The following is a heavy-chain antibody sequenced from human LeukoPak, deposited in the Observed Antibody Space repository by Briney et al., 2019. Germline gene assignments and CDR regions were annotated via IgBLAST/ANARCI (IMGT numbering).Heavy chain of an antibody. V-gene: IGHV4-61*02. J-gene: IGHJ4*02. D-gene: IGHD6-19*01. CDR2: ICTSGST. CDR3: ARDKQWLGYFDY. Sequence: PSETLSLTCTVSGGSISSGSYYWSWIRQPAGKGLEWIGRICTSGSTNYNPSLKSRVTISVDTSKNQFSLKLSSVTAADTAVYYCARDKQWLGYFDYWGQGTLVTVSS. CDR1: GGSISSGSYY.